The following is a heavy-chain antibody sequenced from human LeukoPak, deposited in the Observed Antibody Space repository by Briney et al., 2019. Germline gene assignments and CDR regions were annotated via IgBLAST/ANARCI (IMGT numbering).Heavy chain of an antibody. CDR2: ISGSGGST. J-gene: IGHJ4*02. Sequence: GSLRLSCAASGFTFSSYAMSWVRQAPGKGLEWVSAISGSGGSTYYADSVKGRFTISRDNSKNTLYLQMNSLRAEDTAVYYCAKINLDIVVVVAAKRYFDYWGQGTLVTVSS. CDR1: GFTFSSYA. D-gene: IGHD2-15*01. V-gene: IGHV3-23*01. CDR3: AKINLDIVVVVAAKRYFDY.